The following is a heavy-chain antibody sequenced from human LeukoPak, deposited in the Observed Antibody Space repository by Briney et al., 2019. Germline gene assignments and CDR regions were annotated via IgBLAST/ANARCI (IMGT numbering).Heavy chain of an antibody. CDR1: GGSFSGYY. CDR3: ARRGSYSSSWYFDY. CDR2: MYHSGST. V-gene: IGHV4-34*01. Sequence: SETLSLTCAVYGGSFSGYYWGWIRQPPGKGLEWIGSMYHSGSTYYNPSLKSRVTISVDTSKNQFSLKLSSVTAADTAVFYCARRGSYSSSWYFDYWGQGTLVTVSS. D-gene: IGHD6-6*01. J-gene: IGHJ4*02.